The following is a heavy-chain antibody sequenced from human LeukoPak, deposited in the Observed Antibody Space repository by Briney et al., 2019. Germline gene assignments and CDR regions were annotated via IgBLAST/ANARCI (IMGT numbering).Heavy chain of an antibody. CDR2: ISSSSIYR. CDR3: ARGGSRIVVVTPDY. CDR1: GFTFSSYS. D-gene: IGHD3-22*01. V-gene: IGHV3-21*01. J-gene: IGHJ4*02. Sequence: GGSLRLSCAASGFTFSSYSMNWVRQAPGKGLEWVSSISSSSIYRYYADSVKGRFTISRGNAKNSLYLQMNSLRAEDTAVYYCARGGSRIVVVTPDYWGQGTLVTVSS.